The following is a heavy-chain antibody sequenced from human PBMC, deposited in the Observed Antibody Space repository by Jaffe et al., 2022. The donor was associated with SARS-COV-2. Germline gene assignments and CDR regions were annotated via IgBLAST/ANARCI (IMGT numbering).Heavy chain of an antibody. D-gene: IGHD1-26*01. Sequence: QVQLVESGGGVVQPGRSLRLSCAASGFTFSSYGMHWVRQAPGKGLEWVAVISYDGSNKYYADSVKGRFTISRDNSKNTLYLQMNSLRAEDTAVYYCAKGQIVGAHNWFDPWGQGTLVTVSS. CDR2: ISYDGSNK. J-gene: IGHJ5*02. V-gene: IGHV3-30*18. CDR1: GFTFSSYG. CDR3: AKGQIVGAHNWFDP.